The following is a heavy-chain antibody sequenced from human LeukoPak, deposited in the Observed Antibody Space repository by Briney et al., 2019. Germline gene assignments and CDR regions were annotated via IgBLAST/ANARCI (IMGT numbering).Heavy chain of an antibody. CDR2: IYTSGST. V-gene: IGHV4-4*07. Sequence: SETLSLTCTVSGGSISNYYWSWIRQPAGKGLEWIGRIYTSGSTNYNPSLKSRATMSVDTSKNQFSLKLSSVTAADTAVYYCARGTTSGYYYYMDVWGKGTTVTVSS. CDR3: ARGTTSGYYYYMDV. D-gene: IGHD2/OR15-2a*01. J-gene: IGHJ6*03. CDR1: GGSISNYY.